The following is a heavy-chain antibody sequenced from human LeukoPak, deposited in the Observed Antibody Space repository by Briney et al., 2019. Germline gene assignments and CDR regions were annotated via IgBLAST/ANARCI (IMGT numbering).Heavy chain of an antibody. CDR3: AREAPQWLVVDY. CDR2: IYYSGST. CDR1: GGSISSSSYY. D-gene: IGHD6-19*01. V-gene: IGHV4-39*07. J-gene: IGHJ4*02. Sequence: PSETLSLTCTVPGGSISSSSYYWGWIRQPPGKGLEWIGSIYYSGSTYYNPSLKSRVTISVDTSKNQFSLKLSSVTAADTAVYYCAREAPQWLVVDYWGQGTLVTVSS.